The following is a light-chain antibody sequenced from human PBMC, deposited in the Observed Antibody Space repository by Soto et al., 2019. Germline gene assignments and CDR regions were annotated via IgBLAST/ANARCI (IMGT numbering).Light chain of an antibody. V-gene: IGLV1-44*01. CDR1: SSNIGNNT. J-gene: IGLJ2*01. Sequence: QSVLTQPPSASGTPGQRVTISCSGSSSNIGNNTVNWYQQLPGTAPKLLIYSNIQRPSGVPDRFSGSKSGTSASLAISGLQSEDEADYYCATWDDSLNGVVFGGGTKLTVL. CDR2: SNI. CDR3: ATWDDSLNGVV.